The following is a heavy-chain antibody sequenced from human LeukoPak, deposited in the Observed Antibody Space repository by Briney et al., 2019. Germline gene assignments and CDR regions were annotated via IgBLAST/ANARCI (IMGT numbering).Heavy chain of an antibody. CDR2: VYHDGSA. D-gene: IGHD1-14*01. J-gene: IGHJ4*01. Sequence: PSGTLSLTCAVPGASIESHSWWSWVRQPPGKGLEWIGEVYHDGSANYKPSLKSRVTISADTSRNHFSLKLTSVTAADTAVYYCAYNRNFALDNWGRGTLVTVSS. CDR1: GASIESHSW. V-gene: IGHV4-4*02. CDR3: AYNRNFALDN.